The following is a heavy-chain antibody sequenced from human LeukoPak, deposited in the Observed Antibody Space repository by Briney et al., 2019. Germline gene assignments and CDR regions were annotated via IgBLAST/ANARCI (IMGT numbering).Heavy chain of an antibody. CDR3: AGQGYSSSWYFDY. CDR1: GYSFTSYW. J-gene: IGHJ4*02. CDR2: IDPSDSYT. Sequence: GESLRISCKGSGYSFTSYWISWVRQMPGKGLEWMGRIDPSDSYTNYSPSFQGHVTISADKSTSTAYLQWSSLKASDTAMYYCAGQGYSSSWYFDYWGQGTLVTVSS. D-gene: IGHD6-13*01. V-gene: IGHV5-10-1*01.